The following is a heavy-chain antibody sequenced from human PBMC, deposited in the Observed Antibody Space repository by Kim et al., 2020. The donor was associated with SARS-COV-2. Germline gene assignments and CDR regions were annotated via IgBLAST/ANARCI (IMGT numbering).Heavy chain of an antibody. CDR3: ARDYYYGSGSYYSLSYYYGIDV. V-gene: IGHV3-48*03. J-gene: IGHJ6*02. CDR1: GFTFSIYE. D-gene: IGHD3-10*01. CDR2: ISSSGSTI. Sequence: GGSLRLSCAASGFTFSIYEMNWVRQAPGKGLEWVSYISSSGSTIYYADSVKGRFTISRDNAKNSLYLQMNSLRAEDTAVYYCARDYYYGSGSYYSLSYYYGIDVWGQGTTVTVSS.